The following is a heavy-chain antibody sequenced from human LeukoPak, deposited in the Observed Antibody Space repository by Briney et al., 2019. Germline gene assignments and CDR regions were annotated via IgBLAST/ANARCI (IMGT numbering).Heavy chain of an antibody. CDR1: GDSVSSNSAA. J-gene: IGHJ3*02. CDR2: TYYRSKWYT. Sequence: KISQTLSLTCALSGDSVSSNSAAWNWIRQSPSRGLEWLGRTYYRSKWYTNYAVSVKSRITINPDTSKNQFSLQLNSVTPEDTAVYYCARDRSEAGLFAGFDIWGQGTMVTVSS. D-gene: IGHD2-15*01. V-gene: IGHV6-1*01. CDR3: ARDRSEAGLFAGFDI.